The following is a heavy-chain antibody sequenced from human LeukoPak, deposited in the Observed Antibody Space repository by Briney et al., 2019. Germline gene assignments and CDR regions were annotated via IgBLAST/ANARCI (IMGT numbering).Heavy chain of an antibody. D-gene: IGHD4/OR15-4a*01. CDR1: GYSISSGYY. CDR3: ARVTMVTTDH. J-gene: IGHJ4*02. V-gene: IGHV4-38-2*02. Sequence: SETLSLTCTVSGYSISSGYYWGWIRQPPGKGLEWIGSIYHSGGTYYNPSLKSRVTISVDTSKNQFSLKVSSVTAADTAVYYCARVTMVTTDHWGQGTLVTVSS. CDR2: IYHSGGT.